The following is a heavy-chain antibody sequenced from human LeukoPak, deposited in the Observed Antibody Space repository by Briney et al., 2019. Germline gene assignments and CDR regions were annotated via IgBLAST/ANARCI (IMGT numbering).Heavy chain of an antibody. CDR2: IIPILGIA. D-gene: IGHD4-17*01. CDR3: ASTVTSAETFDY. CDR1: GGTFSSYA. J-gene: IGHJ4*02. Sequence: SVKVSCKASGGTFSSYAISWVRQAPGQGLEWMGRIIPILGIANYAQKFQGRVTITADKSTSTAYMELSSLRSEDTAVYYCASTVTSAETFDYWGQGTLVTVSS. V-gene: IGHV1-69*04.